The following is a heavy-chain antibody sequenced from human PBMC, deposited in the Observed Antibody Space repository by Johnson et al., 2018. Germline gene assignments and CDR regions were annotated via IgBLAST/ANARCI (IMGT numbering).Heavy chain of an antibody. CDR2: ISASGGTP. Sequence: VQLVESGGGWVQPGRSLRLSCAASGFSFDDFAMHWVRQVPGKGLEWVSSISASGGTPYYADSMKGRFTISRDNSKNTLYLQMNSLRAEDTAIYYCAKADGTIFPHYYGLDVWGQGTTVTVSS. CDR1: GFSFDDFA. J-gene: IGHJ6*02. CDR3: AKADGTIFPHYYGLDV. V-gene: IGHV3-23*04. D-gene: IGHD3-3*01.